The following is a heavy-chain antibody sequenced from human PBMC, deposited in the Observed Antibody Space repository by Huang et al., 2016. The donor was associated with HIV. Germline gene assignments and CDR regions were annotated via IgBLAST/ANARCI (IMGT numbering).Heavy chain of an antibody. J-gene: IGHJ4*02. CDR2: MNPNTGNT. CDR1: GYTFTNYD. D-gene: IGHD4-17*01. Sequence: QVHLVQSGAEVKKPGASVKVSCKASGYTFTNYDINWVRQAPGRGLEVMGWMNPNTGNTGFAQSFQGRVTMTRKTSITTAYRELTSLTSEDTAVYYCARSAYGDLDYWGLGTLVIVSS. CDR3: ARSAYGDLDY. V-gene: IGHV1-8*02.